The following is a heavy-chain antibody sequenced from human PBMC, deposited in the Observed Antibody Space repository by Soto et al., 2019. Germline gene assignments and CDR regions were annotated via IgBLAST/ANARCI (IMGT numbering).Heavy chain of an antibody. CDR1: GFTVSSNY. CDR2: IYSGGST. J-gene: IGHJ6*02. Sequence: EVQLVESGGGLIQPGGSLRLSCAASGFTVSSNYMSWVRQAPGKGLEWVSVIYSGGSTYYADSVKGRFTISRDNSKNTLYLQMNSLRAEDTAVYYCARDYSNYYYYGMDVWGQGTTVTVSS. D-gene: IGHD4-4*01. CDR3: ARDYSNYYYYGMDV. V-gene: IGHV3-53*01.